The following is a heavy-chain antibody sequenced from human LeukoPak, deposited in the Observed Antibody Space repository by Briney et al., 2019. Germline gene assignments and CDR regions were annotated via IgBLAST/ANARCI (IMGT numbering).Heavy chain of an antibody. Sequence: GASVKVSCKASGYTFTSYYMHWGRQAPGQGLEWMGIINPSGGSTSYAQKFQGRVTMTRDTSTSTVYMELSSLRSEDTAVYYCARESLEVGSWFDPWGQGTLVTVSS. D-gene: IGHD1-26*01. CDR3: ARESLEVGSWFDP. J-gene: IGHJ5*02. CDR2: INPSGGST. V-gene: IGHV1-46*01. CDR1: GYTFTSYY.